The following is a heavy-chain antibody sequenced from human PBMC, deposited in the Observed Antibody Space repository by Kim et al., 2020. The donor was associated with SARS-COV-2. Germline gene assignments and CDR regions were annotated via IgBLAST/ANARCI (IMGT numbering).Heavy chain of an antibody. CDR2: INHSGST. V-gene: IGHV4-34*01. J-gene: IGHJ4*02. CDR1: GGSFSGYY. D-gene: IGHD6-13*01. Sequence: SETLSLTCAVYGGSFSGYYWSWIRQPPGKGLEWIWEINHSGSTNYNPSLKSRVTISVDTSKNQFSLKLSSVTAADTAVYYCARGSTGSWYDYWGQGTLVTVSS. CDR3: ARGSTGSWYDY.